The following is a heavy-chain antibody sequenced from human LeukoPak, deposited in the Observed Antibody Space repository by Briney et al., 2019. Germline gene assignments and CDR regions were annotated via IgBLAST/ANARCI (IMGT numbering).Heavy chain of an antibody. D-gene: IGHD3-22*01. CDR2: IRYDGSNK. CDR3: AKDSRRRKTYYYDSSALYFFDY. Sequence: GGSLRLSCAASGFTFSSYGMHWVRQAPGKGLEWVAFIRYDGSNKYYADSVKGRFTISRDNSKNTLYLQMNSLRAEDTAVYYCAKDSRRRKTYYYDSSALYFFDYWGQGTLVTVSS. J-gene: IGHJ4*02. V-gene: IGHV3-30*02. CDR1: GFTFSSYG.